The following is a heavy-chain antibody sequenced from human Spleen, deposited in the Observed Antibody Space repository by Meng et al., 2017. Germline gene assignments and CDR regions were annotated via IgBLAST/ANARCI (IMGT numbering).Heavy chain of an antibody. CDR1: GFTFSSYW. V-gene: IGHV3-74*01. Sequence: LKISCAASGFTFSSYWMHWVRQAPGKGLVWVSRINSDGSSTSYADSVKGRFTISRDNAKNTLYLQMNSLRAEDTAVYYCAKDAPGVIAAAAFDIWGQGTMVTVSS. CDR3: AKDAPGVIAAAAFDI. D-gene: IGHD6-13*01. CDR2: INSDGSST. J-gene: IGHJ3*02.